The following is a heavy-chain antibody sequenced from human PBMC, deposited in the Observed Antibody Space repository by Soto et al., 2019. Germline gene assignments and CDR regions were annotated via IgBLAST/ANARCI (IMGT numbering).Heavy chain of an antibody. CDR2: IWYDGSNK. D-gene: IGHD2-15*01. J-gene: IGHJ1*01. Sequence: VAVIWYDGSNKYYADSVKGRFTISRDNSKNTLYLQMNSLRAEDTAVYYCARDLHCSGGSCYTPYFQHWGQGTLVTVSS. CDR3: ARDLHCSGGSCYTPYFQH. V-gene: IGHV3-33*01.